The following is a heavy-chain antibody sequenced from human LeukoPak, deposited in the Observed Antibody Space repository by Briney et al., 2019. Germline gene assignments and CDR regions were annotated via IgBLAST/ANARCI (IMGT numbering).Heavy chain of an antibody. CDR1: GFTFSSYW. D-gene: IGHD6-13*01. V-gene: IGHV3-74*01. CDR3: ARIAAAGPYNFDY. J-gene: IGHJ4*02. CDR2: INSDGSTT. Sequence: SGGSLRLSCAASGFTFSSYWMHWVRQAPGKGLVWVSRINSDGSTTNYADSVKGRFTISRDNAKNTLYLQMNSLRAEDTAVYYCARIAAAGPYNFDYWGQGTLVTVSS.